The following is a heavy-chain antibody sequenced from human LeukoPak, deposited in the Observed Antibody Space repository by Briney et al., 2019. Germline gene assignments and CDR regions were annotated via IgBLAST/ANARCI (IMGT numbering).Heavy chain of an antibody. CDR2: IYYSGST. J-gene: IGHJ5*02. Sequence: PSETLSLTCTVSGGSISSYYWSWIRQPPGKGLEWIGYIYYSGSTNYNPSLKSRVTIPVDTSKNQFSLKLSSVTAADTAVYYCARDKFSGGVHWFDPWGRGTLVTVSS. CDR1: GGSISSYY. CDR3: ARDKFSGGVHWFDP. V-gene: IGHV4-59*01. D-gene: IGHD2-15*01.